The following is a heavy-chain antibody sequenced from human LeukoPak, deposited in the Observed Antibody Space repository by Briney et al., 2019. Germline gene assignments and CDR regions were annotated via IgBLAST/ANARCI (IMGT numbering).Heavy chain of an antibody. D-gene: IGHD1-26*01. J-gene: IGHJ4*02. V-gene: IGHV4-39*01. CDR3: ARLSGSYWPAGY. Sequence: KSSETLSLTCTLSGGSISSSSYYGGWIRQPPGKGLEWIGSIYYSGLTYYNPSLKSRVTISVDTSKNQFSLELSSVTAADTAVYYCARLSGSYWPAGYWGQGTLDSVS. CDR1: GGSISSSSYY. CDR2: IYYSGLT.